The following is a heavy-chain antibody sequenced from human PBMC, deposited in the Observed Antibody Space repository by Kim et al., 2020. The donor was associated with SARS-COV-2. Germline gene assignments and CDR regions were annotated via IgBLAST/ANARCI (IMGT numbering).Heavy chain of an antibody. D-gene: IGHD5-18*01. CDR3: ARSGDTVMPGDY. CDR2: T. V-gene: IGHV5-51*01. J-gene: IGHJ4*02. Sequence: TRYSPSFQGQVTILVDKSISTAYLQWTSLKASDTAMYYCARSGDTVMPGDYWGRGTLVTVSS.